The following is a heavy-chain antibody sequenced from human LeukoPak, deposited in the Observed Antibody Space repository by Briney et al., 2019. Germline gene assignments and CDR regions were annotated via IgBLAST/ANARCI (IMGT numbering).Heavy chain of an antibody. CDR2: IKQDGNEK. J-gene: IGHJ4*02. D-gene: IGHD3-10*01. CDR3: ARDPRGSEYSHFDS. CDR1: GFTFNTFY. Sequence: SGGSLRLSCTASGFTFNTFYMSWVRQAPGKGLEWVANIKQDGNEKHYVDSVKGRFTISRDNAKSSLYLQMNNLRVEDTAVYYCARDPRGSEYSHFDSWGQGTLVTVSS. V-gene: IGHV3-7*01.